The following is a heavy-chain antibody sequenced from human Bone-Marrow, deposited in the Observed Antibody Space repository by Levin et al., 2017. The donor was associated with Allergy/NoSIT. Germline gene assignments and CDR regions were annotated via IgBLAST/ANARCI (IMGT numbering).Heavy chain of an antibody. CDR1: GFTFTDAW. CDR3: TTPAAGATFDY. D-gene: IGHD1-26*01. V-gene: IGHV3-15*01. Sequence: GGSLRLSCVGSGFTFTDAWMSWVRQAPGKGLEWVGRIKGKSDAGTTEYAAPVKDKFTISRDDSKNTLYLQMNSLKNEDTAVYYCTTPAAGATFDYWGQGTLVTVSS. CDR2: IKGKSDAGTT. J-gene: IGHJ4*02.